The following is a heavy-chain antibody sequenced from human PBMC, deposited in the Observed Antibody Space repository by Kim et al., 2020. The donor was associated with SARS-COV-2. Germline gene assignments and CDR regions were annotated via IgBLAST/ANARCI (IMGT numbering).Heavy chain of an antibody. CDR1: GGSFSGYY. Sequence: SETLSLTCAVYGGSFSGYYWSWIRQPPGKGLEWIGEINHSGSTNYNPSLKSRVTISVDTSKNQFSLKLSSGTAADTAAYYCARAQAGLRLAYYYYYYGM. J-gene: IGHJ6*01. CDR3: ARAQAGLRLAYYYYYYGM. V-gene: IGHV4-34*01. D-gene: IGHD2-15*01. CDR2: INHSGST.